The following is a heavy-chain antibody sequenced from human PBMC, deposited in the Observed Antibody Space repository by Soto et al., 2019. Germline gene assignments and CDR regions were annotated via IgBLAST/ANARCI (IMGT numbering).Heavy chain of an antibody. J-gene: IGHJ6*02. V-gene: IGHV1-69*01. Sequence: QVQLVQSGAEVKKPGSSVKVSCKASGGTFSSYAISWVRQAPGQGLEWMGGIIPIVGTANYAQKFQGRVTITADEATRTAYLELSSLRSEDTAVYDCARADCSSTSCPGRGYYYGMDVWGQGTTVTVS. CDR1: GGTFSSYA. CDR2: IIPIVGTA. D-gene: IGHD2-2*01. CDR3: ARADCSSTSCPGRGYYYGMDV.